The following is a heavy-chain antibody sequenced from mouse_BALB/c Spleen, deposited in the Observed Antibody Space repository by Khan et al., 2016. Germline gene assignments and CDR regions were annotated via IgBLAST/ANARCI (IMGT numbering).Heavy chain of an antibody. CDR1: GYTFTNYG. CDR2: INTYTGEP. CDR3: ARWLLRYYAMDD. J-gene: IGHJ4*01. V-gene: IGHV9-1*02. D-gene: IGHD2-3*01. Sequence: QIQLVQSGPELKKPGETVKISCKASGYTFTNYGMNWVKQAPGKGLKWMGWINTYTGEPTYADDFKGRFAFSLETSASTAYLQINNLKNEDMATYFCARWLLRYYAMDDWGQGTSVTVSS.